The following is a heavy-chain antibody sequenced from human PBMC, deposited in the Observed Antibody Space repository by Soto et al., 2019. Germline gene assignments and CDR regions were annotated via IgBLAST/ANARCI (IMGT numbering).Heavy chain of an antibody. CDR1: GYTFTSYD. V-gene: IGHV1-8*03. J-gene: IGHJ1*01. CDR3: AMGIRQWLAAEYFQH. D-gene: IGHD6-19*01. Sequence: ASVKVSCKASGYTFTSYDINWVRQATGQGLEWMGWMNPNSGNTGYSQKFQGRVTITRDTSASTAYMELSSLRSEDTAVYYCAMGIRQWLAAEYFQHWGQGTLVTVSS. CDR2: MNPNSGNT.